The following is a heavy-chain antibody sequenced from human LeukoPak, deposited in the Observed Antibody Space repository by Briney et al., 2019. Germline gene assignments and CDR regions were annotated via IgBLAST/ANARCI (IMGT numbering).Heavy chain of an antibody. D-gene: IGHD3-3*01. CDR2: ISAYNGNT. Sequence: ASVKVSCKASGYTFTSYGISWVRQAPGQGLEWMGWISAYNGNTNYAQKLQGRVTMTTDTSTSTAYMELRSLRSDDTAVYYCARDHDFWSGYYQFDPWGQGTLVTVSS. V-gene: IGHV1-18*01. CDR3: ARDHDFWSGYYQFDP. CDR1: GYTFTSYG. J-gene: IGHJ5*02.